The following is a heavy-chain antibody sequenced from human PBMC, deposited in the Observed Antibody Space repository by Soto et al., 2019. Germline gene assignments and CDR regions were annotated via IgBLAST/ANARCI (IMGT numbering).Heavy chain of an antibody. D-gene: IGHD2-15*01. Sequence: EVQLVESGGGLVQPGGSLRLSCAASGFTVSSNYMSWVRQAPGKGLEWVSVIYSGGSTYYADSVKGRFTISRHNSKNTQYRQMNRRRGEGTAVYYCARDRPYCSGGSCYSFDYWGQGALVTVSS. V-gene: IGHV3-53*04. J-gene: IGHJ4*02. CDR2: IYSGGST. CDR1: GFTVSSNY. CDR3: ARDRPYCSGGSCYSFDY.